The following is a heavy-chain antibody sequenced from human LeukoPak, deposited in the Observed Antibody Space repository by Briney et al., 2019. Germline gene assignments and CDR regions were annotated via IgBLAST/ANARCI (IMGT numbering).Heavy chain of an antibody. J-gene: IGHJ4*02. Sequence: GGSLRLSCVASGFTFSRYFMNWVRQAPGKGLEWVSSINSSGANIYYADSVKGRFVISRDNAKNSVYLQMNRLRGEDTAVHYCARGAGLDHYWGQGTLVTVSS. V-gene: IGHV3-21*01. CDR1: GFTFSRYF. CDR3: ARGAGLDHY. CDR2: INSSGANI. D-gene: IGHD3/OR15-3a*01.